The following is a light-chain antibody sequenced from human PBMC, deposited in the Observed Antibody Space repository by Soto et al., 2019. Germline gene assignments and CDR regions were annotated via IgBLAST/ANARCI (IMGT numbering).Light chain of an antibody. V-gene: IGKV3-15*01. Sequence: ETVLTQSPGTVSLSPGDRATLSCRASQSVSSSYLAWYQQKAGQAPRLLIYGASTRATGIPARFSGSGSGTEFTLTISSLQSEDFAVYYCQQYSIWRTFGQGTKVDIK. J-gene: IGKJ1*01. CDR3: QQYSIWRT. CDR1: QSVSSSY. CDR2: GAS.